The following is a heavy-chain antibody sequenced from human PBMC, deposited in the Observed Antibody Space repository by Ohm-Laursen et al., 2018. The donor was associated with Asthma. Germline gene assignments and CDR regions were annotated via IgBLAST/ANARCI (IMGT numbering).Heavy chain of an antibody. V-gene: IGHV3-21*01. CDR3: ARIGPEWELPGREYSLHH. D-gene: IGHD1-26*01. CDR1: GYTFSRYS. CDR2: ISTASSFI. J-gene: IGHJ1*01. Sequence: SLRLSCAASGYTFSRYSIHWVRQIPGKGLEWVASISTASSFIYYADSVRGRFTTSRDNAGNSVYPQMNSLRAEDTALYYCARIGPEWELPGREYSLHHWGEGTLVTVSS.